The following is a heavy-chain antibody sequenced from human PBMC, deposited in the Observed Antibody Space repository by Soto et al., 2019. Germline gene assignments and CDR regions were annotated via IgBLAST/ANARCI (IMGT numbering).Heavy chain of an antibody. Sequence: SETLSLPCTVSGGSISSGAYYWSWIRPPPGKGLEWIGYIYYSGSTYYNPSLKSRVTISLDTSKKQFSLKLSSFTAADTAVYYCSRGSMGYYYSSRYLDYWGQVAMVAFYS. CDR1: GGSISSGAYY. CDR3: SRGSMGYYYSSRYLDY. V-gene: IGHV4-30-4*01. J-gene: IGHJ4*02. CDR2: IYYSGST. D-gene: IGHD3-22*01.